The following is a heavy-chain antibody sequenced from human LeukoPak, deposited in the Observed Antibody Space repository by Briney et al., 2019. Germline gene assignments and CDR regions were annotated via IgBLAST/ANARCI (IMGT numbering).Heavy chain of an antibody. CDR3: ARSPRGYCSGGSCYRDALDI. CDR2: IHYSGTT. J-gene: IGHJ3*02. V-gene: IGHV4-59*01. Sequence: SETLSLTCTVSGDSISGYYWTWIRQSPGKGLEWISYIHYSGTTNHSPSLERPVTISVDTSKNHSSPKLISATAADTAKYYCARSPRGYCSGGSCYRDALDIWGKGTKVTVSS. CDR1: GDSISGYY. D-gene: IGHD2-15*01.